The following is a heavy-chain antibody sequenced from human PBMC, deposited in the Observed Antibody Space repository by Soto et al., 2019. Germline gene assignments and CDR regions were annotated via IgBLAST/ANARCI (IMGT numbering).Heavy chain of an antibody. CDR1: GYTFPSYD. Sequence: ASVKVSCKASGYTFPSYDINWVRQATGQGLEWMGWMNPNSGNTGYAQKFQGRVTMTRNTSISTAYMELSSLRSEDTAVYYCASGKLSYYDYYYYGIDVWGQGTTVTVSS. CDR2: MNPNSGNT. J-gene: IGHJ6*02. V-gene: IGHV1-8*01. CDR3: ASGKLSYYDYYYYGIDV. D-gene: IGHD3-10*01.